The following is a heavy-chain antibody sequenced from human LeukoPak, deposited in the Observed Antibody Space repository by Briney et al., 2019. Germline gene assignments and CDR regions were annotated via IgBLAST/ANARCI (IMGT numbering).Heavy chain of an antibody. V-gene: IGHV3-21*01. CDR2: ISSSSSYI. D-gene: IGHD3-16*01. Sequence: PGGSLRLSCVASGFAFNDYDMNWVRQAPGKGLEWVSWISSSSSYIYFADTTKGRFTISRDNANYSVFLQMNSLRPEDTAVYYCARRGGLSSGRGFDHWGQGTLVTVSS. J-gene: IGHJ4*02. CDR3: ARRGGLSSGRGFDH. CDR1: GFAFNDYD.